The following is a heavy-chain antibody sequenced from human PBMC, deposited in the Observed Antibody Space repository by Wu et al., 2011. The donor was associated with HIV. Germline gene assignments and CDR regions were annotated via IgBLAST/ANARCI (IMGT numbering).Heavy chain of an antibody. D-gene: IGHD2-2*03. V-gene: IGHV1-69*15. J-gene: IGHJ4*02. CDR3: VNRLRGYSGR. Sequence: QVQLVQSGTEVRKPGSSVKVSCKISGGTFGSYGISWVRQVPGEGLEWMGRILPILGTPNYAPKFQGRLSIAADETTSTIYMEMSSLRSDDTGIYYCVNRLRGYSGRWGPGTLVTVSS. CDR1: GGTFGSYG. CDR2: ILPILGTP.